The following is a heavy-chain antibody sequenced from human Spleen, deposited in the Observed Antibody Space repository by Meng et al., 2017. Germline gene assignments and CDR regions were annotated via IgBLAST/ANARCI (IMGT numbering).Heavy chain of an antibody. CDR1: GGSVTSGSYY. J-gene: IGHJ5*01. V-gene: IGHV4-61*01. Sequence: SETLSLTCTVSGGSVTSGSYYWSWIRPPPGKGLEWIGYIYYSGYTKYHPSLKSRITISLDTSKNQFSLNLISMTAADAAVYYCARGQQDARWQQSYWFDSWGPGTLVTVSS. CDR3: ARGQQDARWQQSYWFDS. D-gene: IGHD5-24*01. CDR2: IYYSGYT.